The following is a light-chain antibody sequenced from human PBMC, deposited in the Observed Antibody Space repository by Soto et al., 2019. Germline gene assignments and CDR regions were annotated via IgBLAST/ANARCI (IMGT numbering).Light chain of an antibody. V-gene: IGKV3-20*01. CDR1: QSVSSSF. Sequence: IVLTLSPGTLSLSLVQSPTLSCRACQSVSSSFSAWYQQNPVQAPRLLTYRSSSRATGIADRFSGSGSGTVFTLTISRLEPEDFAVYWCQQYDSSPRTFGQGTKVDIK. CDR3: QQYDSSPRT. J-gene: IGKJ1*01. CDR2: RSS.